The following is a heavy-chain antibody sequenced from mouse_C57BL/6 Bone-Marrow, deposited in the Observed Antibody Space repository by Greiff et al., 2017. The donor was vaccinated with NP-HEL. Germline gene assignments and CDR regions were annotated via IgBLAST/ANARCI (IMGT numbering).Heavy chain of an antibody. J-gene: IGHJ3*01. CDR3: AMRALGDGYYGFAY. Sequence: EVQLQQSGPVLVKPGASVKMSCKASGYTFTDYYMNWVKQSHGKSLEWIGVINPYNGGTSYNQKFKGKATLTVDKSSSTAYMELNSLTSEDSAVYYCAMRALGDGYYGFAYWGQGTLVTVSA. CDR2: INPYNGGT. CDR1: GYTFTDYY. D-gene: IGHD2-3*01. V-gene: IGHV1-19*01.